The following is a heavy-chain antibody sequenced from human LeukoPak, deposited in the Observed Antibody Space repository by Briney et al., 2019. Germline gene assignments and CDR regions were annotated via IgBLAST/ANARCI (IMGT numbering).Heavy chain of an antibody. D-gene: IGHD1-26*01. CDR2: IIPIFGTA. V-gene: IGHV1-69*05. J-gene: IGHJ4*02. Sequence: ASVKVSCKASGGTFSSYAISWVRQAPGQGLEWMGRIIPIFGTANYAQKFQGRVTITTDESTSTAYMELSSLRSEDTAVYYCARDLDSGSYYFDYWGQGTLATVSS. CDR3: ARDLDSGSYYFDY. CDR1: GGTFSSYA.